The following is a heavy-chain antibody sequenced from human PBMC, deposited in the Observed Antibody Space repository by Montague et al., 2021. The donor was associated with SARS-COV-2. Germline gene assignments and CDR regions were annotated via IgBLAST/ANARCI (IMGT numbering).Heavy chain of an antibody. Sequence: SLRLSCAASGFTFSSYSMNWVRQAPGKGLEWVSSISSSSSYIYYXDSXKGLFTISRDNAKNSLYLQMNSLRAEDTAVYYCARDDYVWGSYRYSQYNWFDPWGQGTLVTVSS. D-gene: IGHD3-16*02. CDR2: ISSSSSYI. CDR1: GFTFSSYS. V-gene: IGHV3-21*01. J-gene: IGHJ5*02. CDR3: ARDDYVWGSYRYSQYNWFDP.